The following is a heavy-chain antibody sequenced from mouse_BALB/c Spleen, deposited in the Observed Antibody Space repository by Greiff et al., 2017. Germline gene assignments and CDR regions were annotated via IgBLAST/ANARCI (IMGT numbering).Heavy chain of an antibody. CDR1: GFSLTGYG. Sequence: LVAPSQSLSITCTVSGFSLTGYGVNWVRQPPGKGLEWLGMIWGDGSTDYNSALKSRLSISKDNSKSQVFLKMNSLQTDDTARYYCAGSTMITNSLFAYWGQGTLVTVSA. V-gene: IGHV2-6-7*01. CDR2: IWGDGST. J-gene: IGHJ3*01. D-gene: IGHD2-4*01. CDR3: AGSTMITNSLFAY.